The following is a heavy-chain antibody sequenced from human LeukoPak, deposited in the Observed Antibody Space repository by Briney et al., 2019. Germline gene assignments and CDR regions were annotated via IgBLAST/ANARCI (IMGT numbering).Heavy chain of an antibody. Sequence: GRSLRLSCAASGSTFSSYAMHWVRQAPGKGLEWVAVISYDGSNKNYADSVKGRFTISRDNSKNTLYLQMNSLRAEDTAVYYCARGPEWEPYYFDYWGQGTLVTASS. J-gene: IGHJ4*02. CDR1: GSTFSSYA. V-gene: IGHV3-30-3*01. D-gene: IGHD1-26*01. CDR3: ARGPEWEPYYFDY. CDR2: ISYDGSNK.